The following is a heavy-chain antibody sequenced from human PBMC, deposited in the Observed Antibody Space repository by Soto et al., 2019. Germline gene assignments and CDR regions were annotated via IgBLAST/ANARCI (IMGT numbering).Heavy chain of an antibody. CDR1: GFTFSSYW. CDR2: IKNDGSGT. V-gene: IGHV3-74*01. D-gene: IGHD4-17*01. J-gene: IGHJ4*02. Sequence: GGSLRLSCAASGFTFSSYWMHWVRQVPGKGPVWVSRIKNDGSGTYYADYVKGRLTMSRDNAKNTVYLQMNSLRAEYTAVYYCARRYGASFDYWGQGTLVTVSS. CDR3: ARRYGASFDY.